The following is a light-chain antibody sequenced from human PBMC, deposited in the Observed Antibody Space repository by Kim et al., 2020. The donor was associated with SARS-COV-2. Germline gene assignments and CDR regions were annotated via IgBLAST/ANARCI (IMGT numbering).Light chain of an antibody. V-gene: IGKV1-5*03. CDR2: KAT. CDR1: QSISNW. CDR3: QHYNNFPWT. J-gene: IGKJ1*01. Sequence: ASVGDRVTITCRASQSISNWLAWYQQKPGKAPKLLIYKATSLESGVPSRFSGSGSGTEFTLTISSLQPDDFATYYCQHYNNFPWTFGQGTKVDIK.